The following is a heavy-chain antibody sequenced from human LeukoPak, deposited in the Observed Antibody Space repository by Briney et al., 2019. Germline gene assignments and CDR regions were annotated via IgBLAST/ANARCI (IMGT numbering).Heavy chain of an antibody. D-gene: IGHD2-2*01. CDR3: ARVYQSAEYYFDY. J-gene: IGHJ4*02. Sequence: PSETLSLTCTVSGGSIDSYYWSWIRQPPGKGLEWIGYIYYTGSTEYHPSLKSRVTISLDTSKNQFSLKLTSVNAADTAVYYCARVYQSAEYYFDYWGQGNLVSVSS. CDR2: IYYTGST. V-gene: IGHV4-59*01. CDR1: GGSIDSYY.